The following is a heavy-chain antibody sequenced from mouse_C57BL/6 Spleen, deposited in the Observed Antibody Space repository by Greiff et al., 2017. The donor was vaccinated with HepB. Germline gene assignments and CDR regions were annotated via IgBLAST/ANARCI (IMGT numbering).Heavy chain of an antibody. CDR1: GYTFTSYG. V-gene: IGHV1-81*01. CDR2: IYPRSGNT. J-gene: IGHJ3*01. CDR3: ARSRLYSQRGAWFAY. Sequence: QVQLQQSGAELARPGASVKLSCKASGYTFTSYGISWVKQRTGQGLEWIGEIYPRSGNTYYNEKFKGKATLTADKSSSTAYMELRSLTSEDSAVYFCARSRLYSQRGAWFAYWGQGTLVTVSA. D-gene: IGHD2-12*01.